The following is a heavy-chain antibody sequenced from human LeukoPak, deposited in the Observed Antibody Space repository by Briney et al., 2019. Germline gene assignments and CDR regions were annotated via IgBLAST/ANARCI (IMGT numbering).Heavy chain of an antibody. CDR2: IIPIFGTA. CDR1: GGTFSSYA. Sequence: SVKVSCEASGGTFSSYAISWVRQAPGQGLEWMGGIIPIFGTANYAQRFQGRVTITADESTSTAYMELSSLRSEDTAVYYCASWYNWNDGGWFDPWGQGTLVTVSS. D-gene: IGHD1-20*01. V-gene: IGHV1-69*13. J-gene: IGHJ5*02. CDR3: ASWYNWNDGGWFDP.